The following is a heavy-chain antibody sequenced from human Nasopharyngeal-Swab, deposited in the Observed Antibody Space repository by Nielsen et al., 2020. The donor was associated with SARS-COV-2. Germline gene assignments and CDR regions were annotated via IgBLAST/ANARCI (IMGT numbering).Heavy chain of an antibody. CDR1: GFTFSSYSM. J-gene: IGHJ6*02. CDR2: IHHSGSP. D-gene: IGHD6-13*01. CDR3: ARVRVPGYNSSWYGMDV. Sequence: GSLRLSCAASGFTFSSYSMNWVRQAPGKGLECIGEIHHSGSPNYNPSLKSRVTISMEKTKNQVSLKLSSVTAADTAVYYCARVRVPGYNSSWYGMDVWGQGTTVTVSS. V-gene: IGHV4/OR15-8*02.